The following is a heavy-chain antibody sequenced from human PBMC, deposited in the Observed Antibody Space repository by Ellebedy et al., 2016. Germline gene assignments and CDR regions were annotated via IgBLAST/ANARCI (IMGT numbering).Heavy chain of an antibody. CDR2: ISAYNGNT. CDR3: ARDRISPPIVAYVNY. CDR1: GYTFTSYG. Sequence: ASVKVSCXASGYTFTSYGISWVRQAPGQGLEWMGWISAYNGNTNYAQKFQGRVTITRDTSASTAYMELSSLRSEDTAVYYCARDRISPPIVAYVNYWGQGTLVTVSS. J-gene: IGHJ4*02. D-gene: IGHD3-22*01. V-gene: IGHV1-18*01.